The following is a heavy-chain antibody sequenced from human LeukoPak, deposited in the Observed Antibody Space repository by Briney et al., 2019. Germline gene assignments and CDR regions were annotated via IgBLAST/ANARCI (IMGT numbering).Heavy chain of an antibody. Sequence: SETLSLTCTVSGYSINSGYYWGWVRQPPGKGLEWIGSMYHSGSTYYNPSLKSRVTISLDTSKNQFSLKLISVTAADTALYYCAREGPHGSGIYYNPLDYWGQGALVIVSS. CDR1: GYSINSGYY. D-gene: IGHD3-10*01. CDR2: MYHSGST. V-gene: IGHV4-38-2*02. CDR3: AREGPHGSGIYYNPLDY. J-gene: IGHJ4*02.